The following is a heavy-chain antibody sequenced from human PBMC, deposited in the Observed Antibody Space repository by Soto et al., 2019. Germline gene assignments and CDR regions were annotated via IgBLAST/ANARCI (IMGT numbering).Heavy chain of an antibody. CDR2: ISSSSSYI. V-gene: IGHV3-21*01. D-gene: IGHD4-17*01. CDR1: GFTFSSYS. Sequence: PGGSLRLSCAASGFTFSSYSMNWVRQAPGKGLEWVSSISSSSSYIYYADSVKGRFTISRDNAKNSLYLQMNSLRAEDTAVYYCARDHDYGDYGSPFDIWGQGTMVTVSS. J-gene: IGHJ3*02. CDR3: ARDHDYGDYGSPFDI.